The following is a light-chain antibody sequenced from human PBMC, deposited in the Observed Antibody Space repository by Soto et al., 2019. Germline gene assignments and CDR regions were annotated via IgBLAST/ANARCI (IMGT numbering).Light chain of an antibody. CDR3: QQYGSSPRR. CDR1: QSVSSSY. Sequence: EIVLTQSPGTLSLSPGERATLSCRASQSVSSSYLAWYQQKPGQAPRLLIYGASSSATGIPDRFSGSGSGTDFTLTISRLEPEDFAVYYCQQYGSSPRRFGQGTKVEIK. J-gene: IGKJ1*01. CDR2: GAS. V-gene: IGKV3-20*01.